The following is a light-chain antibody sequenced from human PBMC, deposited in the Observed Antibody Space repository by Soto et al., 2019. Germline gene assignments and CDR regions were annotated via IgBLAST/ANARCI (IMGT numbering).Light chain of an antibody. CDR3: PSYHSSLGFV. J-gene: IGLJ1*01. CDR2: SNI. V-gene: IGLV1-40*01. CDR1: SSNIGADYD. Sequence: QSVLTQPPSVSGAPGQRVTFSCIGSSSNIGADYDVHWYQQLPGTAPKLLIHSNINRPSGVPDRYSGSKSGASAALAITGIQAEDEADYNCPSYHSSLGFVFGTGTKLTVL.